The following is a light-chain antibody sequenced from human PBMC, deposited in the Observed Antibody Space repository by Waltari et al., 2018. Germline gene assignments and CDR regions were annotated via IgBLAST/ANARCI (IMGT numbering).Light chain of an antibody. CDR2: AVS. V-gene: IGLV2-14*03. CDR3: GSYTSSTTLA. Sequence: QSALTQPASVSGSPGQSITISCTGTSSDVGGYDYVSWYQQHPGKAPKLILYAVSNRPLEVSHRFSGSKSGNTASLTISGLQADDEAEYYCGSYTSSTTLAFGTGTKVTVL. CDR1: SSDVGGYDY. J-gene: IGLJ1*01.